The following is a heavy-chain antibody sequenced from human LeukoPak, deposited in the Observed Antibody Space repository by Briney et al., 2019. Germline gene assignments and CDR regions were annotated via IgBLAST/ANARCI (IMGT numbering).Heavy chain of an antibody. D-gene: IGHD1-26*01. CDR1: GYTFTSYG. V-gene: IGHV1-18*01. CDR3: ARDLPRGVGATQRSYFDY. CDR2: ISAYNGNT. Sequence: ASVKVSCKASGYTFTSYGISWVRQAPGQGLEWMGWISAYNGNTNYAQKLQGRVTMTTDTSTSTAYMELRSLRSDDTAVYYCARDLPRGVGATQRSYFDYWGQGTLVTVSS. J-gene: IGHJ4*02.